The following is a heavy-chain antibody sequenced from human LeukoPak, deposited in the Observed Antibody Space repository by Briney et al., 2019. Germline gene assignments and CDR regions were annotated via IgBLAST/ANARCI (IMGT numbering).Heavy chain of an antibody. V-gene: IGHV1-2*06. D-gene: IGHD5-18*01. Sequence: ASVKVSCKASGYTFTGYYVHWVRQAPGQGLEWMGRISPNSGDTNYAQKFQGRVTMTRDTSSSTAYMEQIRLRSDDTAVYYCARSGVDTYGLQASGDFDYWGQGILVTVSS. J-gene: IGHJ4*02. CDR2: ISPNSGDT. CDR1: GYTFTGYY. CDR3: ARSGVDTYGLQASGDFDY.